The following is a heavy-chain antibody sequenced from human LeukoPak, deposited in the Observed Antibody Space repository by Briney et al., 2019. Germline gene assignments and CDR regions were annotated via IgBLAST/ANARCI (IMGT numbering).Heavy chain of an antibody. CDR3: ARVRSHGSGPEDFDY. CDR2: IYYSGST. V-gene: IGHV4-59*01. D-gene: IGHD3-10*01. CDR1: GGSISSYY. J-gene: IGHJ4*02. Sequence: SETPSLTCTVSGGSISSYYWSWIRQPPGKGLEWIGYIYYSGSTNYNPSLKSRVTISVDTSKNQFSLKLRSVAAADTAVYYCARVRSHGSGPEDFDYWGQGTLVTVSS.